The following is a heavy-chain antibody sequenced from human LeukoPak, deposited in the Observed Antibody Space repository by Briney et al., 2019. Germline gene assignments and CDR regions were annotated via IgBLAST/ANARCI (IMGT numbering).Heavy chain of an antibody. D-gene: IGHD3-10*01. Sequence: PSETLSLTCAVYGGSFSGYYWSWIRQPPGKGLEWIGYIHYSGTTYYNPSLKSRVTISVDTSKNQFSLKLSSVTAADTAVYYCARAPRYYYGSGSRMDVWGQGTTVTVSS. CDR1: GGSFSGYY. CDR2: IHYSGTT. J-gene: IGHJ6*02. CDR3: ARAPRYYYGSGSRMDV. V-gene: IGHV4-30-4*08.